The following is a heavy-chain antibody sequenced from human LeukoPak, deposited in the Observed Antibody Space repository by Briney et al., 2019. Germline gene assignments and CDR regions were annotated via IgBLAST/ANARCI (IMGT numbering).Heavy chain of an antibody. CDR3: ARRVVTAIYDAFDI. Sequence: PGGSLRLSCAASGFTFSDYYVSWIRQAPGKGLEWVSYISSSGSTIYYADSVKGRFTISRDNAKNSLYLQMNSLRAEDTAVYYCARRVVTAIYDAFDIWGQGTMVTVSS. D-gene: IGHD2-21*02. V-gene: IGHV3-11*01. CDR2: ISSSGSTI. J-gene: IGHJ3*02. CDR1: GFTFSDYY.